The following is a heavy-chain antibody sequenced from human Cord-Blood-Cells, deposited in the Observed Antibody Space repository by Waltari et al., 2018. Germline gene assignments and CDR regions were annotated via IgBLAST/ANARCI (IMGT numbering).Heavy chain of an antibody. CDR3: ARRCSGGSCYSDYYYGMDV. D-gene: IGHD2-15*01. CDR2: IIPIVGTA. Sequence: QVQLVQSGAEVKKPGSSVKVSCKASGGTFSSHAISWVRQAPGQGLEWMGGIIPIVGTANYEQKCQGRVTITADESTSTAYMELSSLRSEDTAVYYCARRCSGGSCYSDYYYGMDVWGQGTTVTVSS. CDR1: GGTFSSHA. J-gene: IGHJ6*02. V-gene: IGHV1-69*01.